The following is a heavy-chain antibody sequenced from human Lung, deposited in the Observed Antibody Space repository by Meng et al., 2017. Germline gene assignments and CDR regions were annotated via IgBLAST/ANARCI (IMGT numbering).Heavy chain of an antibody. CDR2: TYYRSKWYN. J-gene: IGHJ4*02. Sequence: QVHLQQSGPGRVKLSHTLPLPCAISGDSVSSNSAAWNWIRPSPSRGLEWLGRTYYRSKWYNGYAVSVRSRITITPDTSKNQFSLQLNSVTPEDTAVYYCARSQQWLDSWGQGTLVTVSS. CDR1: GDSVSSNSAA. CDR3: ARSQQWLDS. V-gene: IGHV6-1*01. D-gene: IGHD6-19*01.